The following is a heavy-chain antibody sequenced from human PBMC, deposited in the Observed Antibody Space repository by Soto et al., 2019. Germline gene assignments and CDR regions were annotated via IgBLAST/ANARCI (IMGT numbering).Heavy chain of an antibody. V-gene: IGHV3-74*01. Sequence: GGSLRLSCAASGFTLSSYWMHWVRQAPGKGLVWVSRINSDGSGTDYADSVKGRFTISRDNAKNTLYLQMSSLRAEDTAVYYCARGGAILEVVIPKGFDPWGQGTLVTVSS. D-gene: IGHD3-3*01. CDR3: ARGGAILEVVIPKGFDP. CDR2: INSDGSGT. CDR1: GFTLSSYW. J-gene: IGHJ5*02.